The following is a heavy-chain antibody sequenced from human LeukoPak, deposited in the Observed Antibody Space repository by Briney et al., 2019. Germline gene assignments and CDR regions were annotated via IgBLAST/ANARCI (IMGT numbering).Heavy chain of an antibody. V-gene: IGHV3-21*01. CDR1: GFTFSSYS. CDR3: ARDSRYYGSGSYGLDAFDI. Sequence: GGSLRLSCAASGFTFSSYSMNWVRQAPGKGLEWVSSISSSSSYIYYADSVKGRFTISRDNAKNSLYLQMNSLRAEDTAVYYCARDSRYYGSGSYGLDAFDIWGQGTMVTVSS. J-gene: IGHJ3*02. D-gene: IGHD3-10*01. CDR2: ISSSSSYI.